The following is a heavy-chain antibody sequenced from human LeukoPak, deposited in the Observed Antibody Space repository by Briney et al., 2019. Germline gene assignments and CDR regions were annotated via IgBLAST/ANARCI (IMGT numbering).Heavy chain of an antibody. V-gene: IGHV3-7*01. CDR2: INRDGSVK. CDR3: ARDPGFSSFDY. CDR1: GFTFSDYW. D-gene: IGHD3-3*02. J-gene: IGHJ4*02. Sequence: GGSLRLSCAASGFTFSDYWVTWVRQTPGKGLEFVANINRDGSVKNYVDSVKGRFTISRDNAKNSLYLQMTSLRVDDTAIYYCARDPGFSSFDYWGQGTLVTVSS.